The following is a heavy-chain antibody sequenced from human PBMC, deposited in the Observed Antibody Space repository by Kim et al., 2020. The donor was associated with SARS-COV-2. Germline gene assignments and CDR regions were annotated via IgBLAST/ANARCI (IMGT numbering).Heavy chain of an antibody. CDR1: GFTFSSYA. CDR2: ISGSGGST. V-gene: IGHV3-23*01. CDR3: AKDPAGSSWYRGYVFDI. J-gene: IGHJ3*02. D-gene: IGHD6-13*01. Sequence: GGSLRLSCAASGFTFSSYAMSWVRQAPGKGLEWVSAISGSGGSTYYADSVKGRFTISRDNSKNTLYLQMNSLRAEDTAVYYCAKDPAGSSWYRGYVFDIWGQGTMVTVSS.